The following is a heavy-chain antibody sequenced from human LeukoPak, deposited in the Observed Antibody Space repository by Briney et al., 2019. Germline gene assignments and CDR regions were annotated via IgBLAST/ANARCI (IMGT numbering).Heavy chain of an antibody. V-gene: IGHV3-33*06. D-gene: IGHD2-2*01. CDR1: GFTFSSYA. CDR3: AKVSRYCSSTSCYIFDY. J-gene: IGHJ4*02. CDR2: LWHDGNKQ. Sequence: GGSLRLSCEASGFTFSSYAMHWVRQAPGKGLEWVAVLWHDGNKQYYGNSVKGRFTISRDNSKNTLYLQMNSLRAEDTAVYYCAKVSRYCSSTSCYIFDYWGQGTLVTVSS.